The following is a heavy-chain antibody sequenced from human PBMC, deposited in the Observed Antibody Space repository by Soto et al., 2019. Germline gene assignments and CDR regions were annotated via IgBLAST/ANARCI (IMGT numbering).Heavy chain of an antibody. CDR3: AKESWGHAFDT. D-gene: IGHD7-27*01. CDR2: IRGSGYTT. J-gene: IGHJ3*02. Sequence: EVQLLESGGGLVQPGGSLRLSCAASGFPFSTYAMSWVRQAPGRGLEWVSAIRGSGYTTYYADSVKGRFTISRDNSKSTLSLQMNSLGGEDTAIYYCAKESWGHAFDTWGQGTMVTVSS. CDR1: GFPFSTYA. V-gene: IGHV3-23*01.